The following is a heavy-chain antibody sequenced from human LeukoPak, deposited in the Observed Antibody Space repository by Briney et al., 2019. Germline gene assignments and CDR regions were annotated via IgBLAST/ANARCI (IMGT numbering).Heavy chain of an antibody. V-gene: IGHV1-2*02. CDR2: INPNSGGT. CDR3: ARDYYGSGSYYAPFDY. J-gene: IGHJ4*02. CDR1: GYTFTGYY. D-gene: IGHD3-10*01. Sequence: ASVKVSCKASGYTFTGYYMHWVRQAPGQGLGWMGWINPNSGGTNYAQKFQGRVTMTRDTSISTAYMELSRLRSDDTAVYYCARDYYGSGSYYAPFDYWGQGTLVTVSS.